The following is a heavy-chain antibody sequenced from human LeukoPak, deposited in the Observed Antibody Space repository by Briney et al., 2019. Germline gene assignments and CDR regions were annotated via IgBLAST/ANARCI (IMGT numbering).Heavy chain of an antibody. Sequence: GGSLRLSCAASGLTFSSYAMQWVRQAPGKGLEWVAVISYDGSNKYYADSVKGRFTISRDNSKNTLYLQMNSLRAEDTAVYYCARGTYYHDSSDDCDYWGQGTLVTVSS. J-gene: IGHJ4*02. CDR1: GLTFSSYA. V-gene: IGHV3-30-3*01. D-gene: IGHD3-22*01. CDR2: ISYDGSNK. CDR3: ARGTYYHDSSDDCDY.